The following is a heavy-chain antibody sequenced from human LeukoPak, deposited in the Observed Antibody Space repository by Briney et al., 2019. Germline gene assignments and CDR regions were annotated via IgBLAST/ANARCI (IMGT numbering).Heavy chain of an antibody. CDR2: ITSSSSSI. CDR3: ARDRPDLGYCSGGSCGPSDY. CDR1: GFTFSIYT. J-gene: IGHJ4*02. D-gene: IGHD2-15*01. V-gene: IGHV3-21*04. Sequence: GGSLRLSCVASGFTFSIYTMSWVRQAPGKGLEWVSSITSSSSSIYSADSVKGRLTISRDNAKNSLYLEMNSLRAEDTAVYYCARDRPDLGYCSGGSCGPSDYWGQGTLVTVSS.